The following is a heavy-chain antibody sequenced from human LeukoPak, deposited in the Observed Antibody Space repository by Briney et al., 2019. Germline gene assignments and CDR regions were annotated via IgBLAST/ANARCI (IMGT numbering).Heavy chain of an antibody. CDR2: ISWNSGSI. CDR1: GFTFDDYA. Sequence: GGSLRLSCAASGFTFDDYAMHWVRQAPGKGLEWVSGISWNSGSIGYADSVKGRFTISRDNAKNSLYLQMNSLRVEDTAVYFCARDFQNIATDYWGRGTPVTVSS. D-gene: IGHD2/OR15-2a*01. CDR3: ARDFQNIATDY. J-gene: IGHJ4*02. V-gene: IGHV3-9*01.